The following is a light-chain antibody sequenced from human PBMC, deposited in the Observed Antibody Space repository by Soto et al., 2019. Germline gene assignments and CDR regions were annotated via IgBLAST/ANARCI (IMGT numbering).Light chain of an antibody. CDR3: SAYAGRNNLI. Sequence: QSVLPQPPSASGSHGQSVTISCTGTSSDVGGYDYVSWYQQHPGKAPKLMIYEATKRPSGVPDRFSGSKSGNTASLTVSGLQDEDEAHYYCSAYAGRNNLIFGGGTKLTVL. V-gene: IGLV2-8*01. CDR1: SSDVGGYDY. J-gene: IGLJ2*01. CDR2: EAT.